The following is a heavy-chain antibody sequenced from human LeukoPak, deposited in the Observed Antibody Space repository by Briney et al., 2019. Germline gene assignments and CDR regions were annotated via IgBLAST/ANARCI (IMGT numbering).Heavy chain of an antibody. Sequence: ASVKVSCKASGYTFTGYYMHWVRQAPGQGLEWMGWINPNSGGTNYAQKFQGRVTMTRDTSISTAYMELSRLRSDDTAVYYCARAGGITMVRGVIYYYYMDVWGKGTTVTVSS. V-gene: IGHV1-2*02. CDR2: INPNSGGT. J-gene: IGHJ6*03. CDR1: GYTFTGYY. D-gene: IGHD3-10*01. CDR3: ARAGGITMVRGVIYYYYMDV.